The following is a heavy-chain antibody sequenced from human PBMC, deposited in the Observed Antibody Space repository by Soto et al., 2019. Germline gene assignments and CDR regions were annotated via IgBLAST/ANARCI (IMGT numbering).Heavy chain of an antibody. CDR2: ISYDGSNK. J-gene: IGHJ6*02. CDR1: GFTFSSYG. D-gene: IGHD6-6*01. V-gene: IGHV3-30*18. Sequence: GGSLRLSCAASGFTFSSYGMHWVRQAPGKGLEWVAVISYDGSNKYYADSVKGRFTISRDNSKNTLYLQMNSLRAEDTAVYYCAKDLSVRQLAARYYYGMDVWGQGTTVTVS. CDR3: AKDLSVRQLAARYYYGMDV.